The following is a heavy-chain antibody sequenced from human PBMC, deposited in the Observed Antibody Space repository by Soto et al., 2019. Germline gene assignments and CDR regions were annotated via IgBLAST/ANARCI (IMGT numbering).Heavy chain of an antibody. CDR3: AREPPDDDSYFDS. V-gene: IGHV4-59*01. D-gene: IGHD4-17*01. Sequence: PSETLSLTCSVSPGSISSYYWSWIRQPPGKGLEWIGYVYYSGTTNYNPSLKSRVTMSVDTSKNQFSLKLSSVTAADTAVYYCAREPPDDDSYFDSWGQGTLVTVSS. J-gene: IGHJ4*02. CDR2: VYYSGTT. CDR1: PGSISSYY.